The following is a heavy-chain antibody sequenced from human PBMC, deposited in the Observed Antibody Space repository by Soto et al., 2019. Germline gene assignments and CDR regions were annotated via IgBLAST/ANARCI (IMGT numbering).Heavy chain of an antibody. J-gene: IGHJ3*02. CDR3: ARGRRNFWSGYYAFDI. D-gene: IGHD3-3*01. CDR2: INPNSGGT. Sequence: ASVKVSCKASGYTFTGYYMHWVRQAPGQGLEWMGWINPNSGGTNYAQKFQGWVTMTRDTSISTAYMELSRLRSDDTAVYYCARGRRNFWSGYYAFDIWGQGTMVTVSS. V-gene: IGHV1-2*04. CDR1: GYTFTGYY.